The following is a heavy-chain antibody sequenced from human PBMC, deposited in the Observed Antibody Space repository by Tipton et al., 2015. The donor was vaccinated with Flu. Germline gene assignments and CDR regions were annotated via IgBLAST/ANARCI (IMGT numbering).Heavy chain of an antibody. J-gene: IGHJ4*02. D-gene: IGHD3-10*02. CDR2: IYHGGTT. CDR1: GDSIGSRYY. CDR3: ARHTGDSVRGVIDY. V-gene: IGHV4-38-2*01. Sequence: TLSLTCSVSGDSIGSRYYWGWVRRPPGKGLDWIGTIYHGGTTYYNPSLKSRLTISVDTSKNQFSLRLSSVTAADTAVYYCARHTGDSVRGVIDYWGQGTLVTVSS.